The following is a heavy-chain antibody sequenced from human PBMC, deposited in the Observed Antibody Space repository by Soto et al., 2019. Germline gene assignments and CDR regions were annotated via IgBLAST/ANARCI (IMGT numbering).Heavy chain of an antibody. V-gene: IGHV4-31*03. CDR3: ARTVTKGYYFDY. J-gene: IGHJ4*02. D-gene: IGHD4-17*01. CDR2: IYYSGST. Sequence: QVQLQESGPGLVKPSQTLSLTCTVSGGSISSGGYYWSWIRQHPGKGLEWIGYIYYSGSTYYNPALKSRVTISVDTSKNQFSLKLSSVTAADTAVYYCARTVTKGYYFDYWGQGTLVTVSS. CDR1: GGSISSGGYY.